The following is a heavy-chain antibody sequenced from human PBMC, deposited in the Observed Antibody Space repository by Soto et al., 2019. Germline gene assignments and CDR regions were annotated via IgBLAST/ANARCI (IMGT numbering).Heavy chain of an antibody. V-gene: IGHV4-59*01. CDR3: ARAGSTWRYFFEY. CDR1: GGSINSYY. D-gene: IGHD2-2*01. J-gene: IGHJ4*02. Sequence: QVQLQESGPGLVKPSETLSLTCTVSGGSINSYYWSWIRQSPGKGLEWIGYAYYSGTTYYNPSLQSRVTISVDTSKKQFSLKVRSVTAADTAIYFCARAGSTWRYFFEYWGQGSLVTVSS. CDR2: AYYSGTT.